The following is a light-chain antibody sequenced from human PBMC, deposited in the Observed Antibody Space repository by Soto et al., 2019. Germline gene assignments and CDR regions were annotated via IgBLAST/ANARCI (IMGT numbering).Light chain of an antibody. CDR3: SSYTTSSTGV. CDR2: EVS. Sequence: SALTQPASVSGSPGQSITISCTGTSSDVGAYSYVSWFQQHPDKAPKLMIYEVSNRPSGVSNRFSGSKSGNTASLTISGLQAEDEADYYCSSYTTSSTGVFGTGTKLTVL. CDR1: SSDVGAYSY. J-gene: IGLJ1*01. V-gene: IGLV2-14*01.